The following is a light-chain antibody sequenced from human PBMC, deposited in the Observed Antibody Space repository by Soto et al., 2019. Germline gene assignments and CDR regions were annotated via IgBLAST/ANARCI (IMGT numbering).Light chain of an antibody. J-gene: IGKJ4*01. CDR3: QQRSNLVT. V-gene: IGKV3-11*01. CDR2: DAS. Sequence: EIVLTQSPATLSLSPGERATLSCRASQSGNSYLAWYQQKPGQAPRLLIYDASNRATGIPARFSGSGSGTDFTLTISRLAPEHSALYYCQQRSNLVTFGGGTKVEI. CDR1: QSGNSY.